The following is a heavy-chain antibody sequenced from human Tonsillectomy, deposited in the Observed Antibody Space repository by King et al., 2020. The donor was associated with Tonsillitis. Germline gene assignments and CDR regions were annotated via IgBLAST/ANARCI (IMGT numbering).Heavy chain of an antibody. CDR2: INPNSGGT. Sequence: VQLVESGAEVKKPGASVKVSCKASGYTFTGYYMHWVRQAPGQGLEWMGWINPNSGGTNYAQKFQGRVTMTRDTSISTAYMELSRLRSDDTAVYYCARDWPHYDSSGYYYRYSDYWGQGTLVTVSS. CDR3: ARDWPHYDSSGYYYRYSDY. D-gene: IGHD3-22*01. J-gene: IGHJ4*02. CDR1: GYTFTGYY. V-gene: IGHV1-2*02.